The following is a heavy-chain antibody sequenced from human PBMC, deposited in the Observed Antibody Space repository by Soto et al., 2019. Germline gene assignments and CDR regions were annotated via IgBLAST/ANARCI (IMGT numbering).Heavy chain of an antibody. J-gene: IGHJ6*03. CDR1: GFTVSRNY. V-gene: IGHV3-66*01. Sequence: EVQLVESGGGLVQPGGSLRLSCAASGFTVSRNYMSWFRQAPGKGLEWVSVIYSGGSTFYADSVKDRFTISRDNSKNTVYLQMNSLRAEDAGVYYCAREIGRGAAQTNYMDVWGKGTTVTVS. CDR3: AREIGRGAAQTNYMDV. D-gene: IGHD6-6*01. CDR2: IYSGGST.